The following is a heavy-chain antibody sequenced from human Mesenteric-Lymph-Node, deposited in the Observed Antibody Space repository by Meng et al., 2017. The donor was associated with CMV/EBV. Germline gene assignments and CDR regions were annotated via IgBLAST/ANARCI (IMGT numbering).Heavy chain of an antibody. CDR2: ISYDGSNK. D-gene: IGHD2-2*02. CDR1: GFTFSSYG. J-gene: IGHJ6*02. CDR3: ARVDCSSTSCYTRYYYYGMDV. Sequence: GESLKISCAASGFTFSSYGMHWVRQAPGKGLEWVAVISYDGSNKYYADSVKGRFTISRDNSKNTLYLQMNSLRAEDTAVYYCARVDCSSTSCYTRYYYYGMDVWGQGTTVTVSS. V-gene: IGHV3-30*19.